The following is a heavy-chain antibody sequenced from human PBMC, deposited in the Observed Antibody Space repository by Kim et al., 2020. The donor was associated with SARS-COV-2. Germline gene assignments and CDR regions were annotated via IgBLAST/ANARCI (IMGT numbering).Heavy chain of an antibody. CDR3: ASVDEGYCSGGSCRLFDY. CDR2: INAGNGNT. CDR1: GYTFTSYA. V-gene: IGHV1-3*01. Sequence: ASVKVSCKASGYTFTSYAMHWVRQAPGQRLEWMGWINAGNGNTKYSQKFQGRVTITRDTSASTAYMELSSLRSEDTAVYYCASVDEGYCSGGSCRLFDYWRQGTLVTVSS. D-gene: IGHD2-15*01. J-gene: IGHJ4*02.